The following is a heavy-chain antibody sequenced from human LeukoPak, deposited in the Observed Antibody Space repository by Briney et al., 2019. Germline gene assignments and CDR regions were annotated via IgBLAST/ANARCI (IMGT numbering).Heavy chain of an antibody. CDR3: ACGGWTSFDY. CDR2: IYYSGST. D-gene: IGHD6-19*01. V-gene: IGHV4-59*01. Sequence: PSETLSLTCTVSGGSISSNYWSWIRQPPGKGLEWIGYIYYSGSTNYNPSLKSRVTISVDTSKNQFSLKLSSVTAADTAVYYCACGGWTSFDYWGQGTLVTVSS. J-gene: IGHJ4*02. CDR1: GGSISSNY.